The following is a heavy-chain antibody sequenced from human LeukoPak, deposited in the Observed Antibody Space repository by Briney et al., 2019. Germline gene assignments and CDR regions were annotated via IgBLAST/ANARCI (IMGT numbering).Heavy chain of an antibody. CDR2: LYYSGST. V-gene: IGHV4-61*01. J-gene: IGHJ3*02. CDR3: ARSQDYDDCRI. Sequence: SETLSLTCTVSGGSVSSGTYYWSWIRQPAGKGLEWIGYLYYSGSTNYNPSLKSRVTISVDTSKNQFSLKLSSVTAADTAVYYCARSQDYDDCRIWGQGTMVTVSS. CDR1: GGSVSSGTYY. D-gene: IGHD4-17*01.